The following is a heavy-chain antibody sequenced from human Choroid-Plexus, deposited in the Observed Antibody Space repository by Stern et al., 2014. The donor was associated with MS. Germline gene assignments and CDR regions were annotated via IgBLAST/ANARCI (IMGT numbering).Heavy chain of an antibody. Sequence: QVQLVESGAEVKKLGASVKVSCKTSGYIFTGYYIHWVRQAHGQGLEWMAWVNPNTGGTKYAKKLQGRVTISRDTSISTAYVELSSLTSDDTAVYYCARDQRGFTIFGVVTDYYYLGMDVWGQGTTVTVSS. J-gene: IGHJ6*02. CDR3: ARDQRGFTIFGVVTDYYYLGMDV. CDR2: VNPNTGGT. V-gene: IGHV1-2*02. D-gene: IGHD3-3*01. CDR1: GYIFTGYY.